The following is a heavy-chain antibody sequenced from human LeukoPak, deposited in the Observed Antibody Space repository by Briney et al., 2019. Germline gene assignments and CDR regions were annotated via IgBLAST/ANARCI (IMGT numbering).Heavy chain of an antibody. Sequence: SETLSLTCAVYGGSFSDYWWTWIRQSPGKGLEWIGEVNHSGRTNYNPSLKSRVTISVDTSKNQFSLKLSSVTAADTAVYYCARGNYYYYYMDVWGKGTRVTVSS. J-gene: IGHJ6*03. CDR1: GGSFSDYW. CDR2: VNHSGRT. CDR3: ARGNYYYYYMDV. V-gene: IGHV4-34*01.